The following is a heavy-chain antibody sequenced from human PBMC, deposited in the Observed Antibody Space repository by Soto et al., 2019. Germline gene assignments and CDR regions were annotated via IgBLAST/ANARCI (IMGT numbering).Heavy chain of an antibody. CDR3: ARHYYGSGSYPHYYYYGMDV. J-gene: IGHJ6*02. CDR1: GGTVSSYA. CDR2: IIPIFGTA. D-gene: IGHD3-10*01. V-gene: IGHV1-69*01. Sequence: QVQLVQSGAEVKKPGSSVKVSCKASGGTVSSYAISWVRQAPGQGLEWMGGIIPIFGTANYAQKVQGRVTITADEATSTAYVELSSLRYEDTAVYYCARHYYGSGSYPHYYYYGMDVWGQGPTVTVSS.